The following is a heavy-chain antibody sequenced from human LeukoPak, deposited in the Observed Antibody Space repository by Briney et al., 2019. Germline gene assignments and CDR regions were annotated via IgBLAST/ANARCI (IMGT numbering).Heavy chain of an antibody. CDR3: ARVDSSHPLRHAFDI. V-gene: IGHV1-69*05. CDR2: IIPIFGTA. Sequence: SVKVSCKASGGTFSSYAISWVRQAPGQGLEWMGGIIPIFGTANYAQKFQGRVTMTTDTSTSTAYMELRSLRSDDTAVYYCARVDSSHPLRHAFDIWGQGTMVTVSS. J-gene: IGHJ3*02. D-gene: IGHD6-13*01. CDR1: GGTFSSYA.